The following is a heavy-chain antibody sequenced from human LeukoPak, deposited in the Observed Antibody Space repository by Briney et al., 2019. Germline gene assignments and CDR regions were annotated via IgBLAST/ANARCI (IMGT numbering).Heavy chain of an antibody. J-gene: IGHJ4*02. D-gene: IGHD3-9*01. CDR1: GGTFSSYA. Sequence: ASVKVSCKASGGTFSSYAISWVRQAPGQGLEWMGGIIPIFGTANYAQKFQGRVTITTDESTSTAYMELSSLRSEDTAVYYCARSVLRYFDWSPHYWGQETLVTVSS. V-gene: IGHV1-69*05. CDR2: IIPIFGTA. CDR3: ARSVLRYFDWSPHY.